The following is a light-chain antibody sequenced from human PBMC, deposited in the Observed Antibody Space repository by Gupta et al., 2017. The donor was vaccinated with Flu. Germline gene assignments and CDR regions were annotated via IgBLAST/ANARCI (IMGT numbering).Light chain of an antibody. CDR2: MVS. V-gene: IGKV1-5*03. J-gene: IGKJ4*01. Sequence: PSTLSASVGDRITITCRASQSLSNFLAWYQHKPGKAPKLLIYMVSNLETGVPSRFSGSGSGTEFTLTISSLQPDDFATYYCQQHKAYPLTFGGGTKVEIK. CDR1: QSLSNF. CDR3: QQHKAYPLT.